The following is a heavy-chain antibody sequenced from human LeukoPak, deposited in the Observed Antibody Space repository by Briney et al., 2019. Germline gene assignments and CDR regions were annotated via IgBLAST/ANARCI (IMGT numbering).Heavy chain of an antibody. Sequence: GSSVKVSCKASGGTFSSYAISWVRQAPGQGLEWTGGIIPIFGTANYAQKFQGRVTITADESTSTAYMELSSLRSEDTAVYYCARDARRGTYGDYDYYYYGMDVWGQGTTVTVSS. CDR3: ARDARRGTYGDYDYYYYGMDV. D-gene: IGHD4-17*01. V-gene: IGHV1-69*01. CDR1: GGTFSSYA. CDR2: IIPIFGTA. J-gene: IGHJ6*02.